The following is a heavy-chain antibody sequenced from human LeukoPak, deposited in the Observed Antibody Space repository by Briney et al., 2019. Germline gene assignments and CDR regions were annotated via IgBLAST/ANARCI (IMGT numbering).Heavy chain of an antibody. J-gene: IGHJ4*02. D-gene: IGHD3/OR15-3a*01. CDR2: ISPSGSI. V-gene: IGHV4-61*02. CDR1: GGSMNSGFYY. CDR3: ARGWTTMDY. Sequence: SETLSLTCTVSGGSMNSGFYYWSWIRQPAGKGLEWIGRISPSGSINYNPSLKSRVSISIDTSKNQFSLQLSSVTAADTAVYYCARGWTTMDYWGQGTLVTVSS.